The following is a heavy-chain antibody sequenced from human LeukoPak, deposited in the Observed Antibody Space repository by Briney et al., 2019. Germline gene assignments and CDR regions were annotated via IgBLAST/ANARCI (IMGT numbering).Heavy chain of an antibody. V-gene: IGHV4-59*01. CDR3: ARGVSYYDSSGYYNEYFQH. Sequence: SETLSLTCTVSGGSISSYYWSWIRQPPGKGLEWLGYIYYSGSTNYNPSLKSRVTISVDTSKNQFSLKLSSVTAAHTAVYCCARGVSYYDSSGYYNEYFQHWGQGTLVTVSS. J-gene: IGHJ1*01. CDR2: IYYSGST. D-gene: IGHD3-22*01. CDR1: GGSISSYY.